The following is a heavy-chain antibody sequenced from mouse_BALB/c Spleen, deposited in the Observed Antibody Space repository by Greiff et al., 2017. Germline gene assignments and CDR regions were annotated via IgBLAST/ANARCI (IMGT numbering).Heavy chain of an antibody. CDR3: LKTGNYFDY. D-gene: IGHD4-1*01. V-gene: IGHV14-4*02. Sequence: VQLQQSGAELVRSGASVKLSCTASGFNIKDYYMHWVKQRPEQGLEWIGWIDPENGDTEYAPKFQGKATMTADTSSNTAYLQLSSLTSEDTAVYYGLKTGNYFDYWGQGTTLTVSS. J-gene: IGHJ2*01. CDR1: GFNIKDYY. CDR2: IDPENGDT.